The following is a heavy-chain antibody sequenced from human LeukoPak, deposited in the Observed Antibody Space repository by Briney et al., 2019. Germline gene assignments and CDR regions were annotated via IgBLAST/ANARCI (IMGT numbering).Heavy chain of an antibody. CDR3: SVVADYFDY. J-gene: IGHJ4*02. V-gene: IGHV1-2*02. D-gene: IGHD3-10*01. CDR2: INPNSGGT. CDR1: GYTFTGYY. Sequence: ASVKVSCKASGYTFTGYYMHWVRQAPGQGLEWMGWINPNSGGTNYAQKFQGRVTMTRDMSTSTVYMELSSLRSEDTAVYYCSVVADYFDYWGQGTLVTVSS.